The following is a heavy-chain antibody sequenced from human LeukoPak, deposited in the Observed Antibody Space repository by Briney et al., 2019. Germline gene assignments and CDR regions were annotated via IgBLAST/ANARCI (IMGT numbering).Heavy chain of an antibody. CDR2: ISGSGGST. Sequence: GGSLRLSCAASGFTFSSYAMSWVRQAPGKGLVWVSAISGSGGSTYYADSVKGRFTISRDNSKNTLYLQMNSLRAEDTAVYYCAKDLTDCSGGSCYSPDYWGQGTLVTVSS. J-gene: IGHJ4*02. D-gene: IGHD2-15*01. V-gene: IGHV3-23*01. CDR1: GFTFSSYA. CDR3: AKDLTDCSGGSCYSPDY.